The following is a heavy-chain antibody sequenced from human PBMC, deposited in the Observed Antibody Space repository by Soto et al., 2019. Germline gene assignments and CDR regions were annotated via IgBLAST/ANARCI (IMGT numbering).Heavy chain of an antibody. CDR1: GFTFSKYW. D-gene: IGHD6-13*01. Sequence: GGSLRLSCTASGFTFSKYWMHWVRQAPGKGLVWVSQLSSDGSATSDADSVKGRFTISRDNAKNTLYLQMNSLRADDTAVYYCARGSWYAFDMWGPGTRVTVSS. V-gene: IGHV3-74*01. J-gene: IGHJ3*02. CDR3: ARGSWYAFDM. CDR2: LSSDGSAT.